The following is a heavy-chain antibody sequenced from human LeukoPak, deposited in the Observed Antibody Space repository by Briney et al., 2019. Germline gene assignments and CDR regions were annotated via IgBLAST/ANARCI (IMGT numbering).Heavy chain of an antibody. CDR2: IYYSGST. CDR1: GGSISSGDYY. CDR3: ARGLRGRSGYYFDS. J-gene: IGHJ4*02. Sequence: SETLSLTCTVSGGSISSGDYYWNWIRQPPGKGLEWIGYIYYSGSTYYNASLKSRVTISVDTSKTQFSLRLSSVTAADTAVYYCARGLRGRSGYYFDSWGQGTLVTVSS. V-gene: IGHV4-30-4*01.